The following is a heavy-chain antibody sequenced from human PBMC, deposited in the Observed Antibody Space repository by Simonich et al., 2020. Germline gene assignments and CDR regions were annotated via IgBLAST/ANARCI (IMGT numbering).Heavy chain of an antibody. CDR3: AREGLLLDAFDI. CDR2: ISYDGSNK. V-gene: IGHV3-30*07. Sequence: QVQLVESGGGVVQPGRSLRLSCAASGFTFSSYGMHWVRQAPGKGLAWVAVISYDGSNKYYADSVKGRFTISRDNSKNTLYLQMNSLRAEDTAVYYCAREGLLLDAFDIWGQGTMVTVSS. CDR1: GFTFSSYG. D-gene: IGHD2-15*01. J-gene: IGHJ3*02.